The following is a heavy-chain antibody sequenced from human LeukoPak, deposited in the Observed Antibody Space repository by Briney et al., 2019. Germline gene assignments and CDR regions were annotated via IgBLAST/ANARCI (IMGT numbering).Heavy chain of an antibody. CDR1: AYCLSNYW. CDR3: ARLAGSYPGSPFDY. D-gene: IGHD1-26*01. CDR2: IYPGDSDT. J-gene: IGHJ4*02. Sequence: GESLKISCKGSAYCLSNYWIGWVRQMPGKGLEWMGIIYPGDSDTRYSPSFEGQVTISADKSISTAYLQWSSLKASDSALYYCARLAGSYPGSPFDYWGQGTLVTVSS. V-gene: IGHV5-51*01.